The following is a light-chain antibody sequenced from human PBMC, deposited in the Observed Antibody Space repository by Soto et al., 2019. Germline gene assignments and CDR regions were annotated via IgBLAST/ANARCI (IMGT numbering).Light chain of an antibody. CDR1: QSVSSD. CDR2: AAS. Sequence: DIQMTQSPSSLSASVGDRVTITCRASQSVSSDLDWYQQKPGKAPKLLIYAASSLQSGVPSGFSGSGSGTDFTLTISSLQPEDFATYYCQQTYSTPPTFGQGTKVDIK. CDR3: QQTYSTPPT. V-gene: IGKV1-39*01. J-gene: IGKJ1*01.